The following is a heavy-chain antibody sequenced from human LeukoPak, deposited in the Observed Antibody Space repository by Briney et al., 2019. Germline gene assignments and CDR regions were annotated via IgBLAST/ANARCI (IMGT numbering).Heavy chain of an antibody. J-gene: IGHJ4*02. V-gene: IGHV1-18*04. CDR3: ARDTQGGYFDY. CDR2: ISAYNGNT. Sequence: GASVKVSCKASGYTFTGYYMHWVRQAPGQGLEWMGWISAYNGNTNYAQKLQGRVTMTTDTSTSTAYMELRSLRSDDTAVYYCARDTQGGYFDYWGQGTLVTVSS. CDR1: GYTFTGYY. D-gene: IGHD3-16*01.